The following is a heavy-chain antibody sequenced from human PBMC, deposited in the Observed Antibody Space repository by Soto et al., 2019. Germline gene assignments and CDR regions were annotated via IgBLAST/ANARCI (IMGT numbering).Heavy chain of an antibody. D-gene: IGHD2-2*01. CDR3: ARWGVAGHIVVVPAAPPGFDY. CDR2: INHSGST. Sequence: SETLSLTCAVYGGSFSGYYWSWIRQPPGKGLEWIGEINHSGSTNYNPSLKSRVTISVDTSKNQFSLKLSSVTAADTAVYYCARWGVAGHIVVVPAAPPGFDYWGQGTLVTVSS. CDR1: GGSFSGYY. V-gene: IGHV4-34*01. J-gene: IGHJ4*02.